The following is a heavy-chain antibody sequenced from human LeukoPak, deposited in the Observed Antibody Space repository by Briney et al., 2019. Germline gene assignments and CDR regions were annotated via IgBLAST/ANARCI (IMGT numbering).Heavy chain of an antibody. CDR2: IGGSGGVT. CDR3: AKDGYYYDSSAYYVIYYFDS. Sequence: GGSLRLSCAASEFTFSSHAMSWVRQAPGKGLEWVSIIGGSGGVTYYADSVKGRFTISRDNSKNTLYLQMNSLRAEDTAVYYCAKDGYYYDSSAYYVIYYFDSWGQGTLVTVSS. CDR1: EFTFSSHA. D-gene: IGHD3-22*01. J-gene: IGHJ4*02. V-gene: IGHV3-23*01.